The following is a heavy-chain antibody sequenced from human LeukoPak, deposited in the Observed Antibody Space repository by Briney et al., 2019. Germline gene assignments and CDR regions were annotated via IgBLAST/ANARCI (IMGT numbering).Heavy chain of an antibody. CDR3: AKDRSGSGSYWDPSYYYGMDV. CDR1: GGSINNINFY. D-gene: IGHD3-10*01. V-gene: IGHV4-39*02. CDR2: TYYNGNT. J-gene: IGHJ6*02. Sequence: PSQTLSLTCTVSGGSINNINFYWGWIRQPPGKGLEWIGTTYYNGNTYYSPSLKSRVTMSVDTSKNQFSLRLRSVTAADTAVYYCAKDRSGSGSYWDPSYYYGMDVWGQGTTVTVSS.